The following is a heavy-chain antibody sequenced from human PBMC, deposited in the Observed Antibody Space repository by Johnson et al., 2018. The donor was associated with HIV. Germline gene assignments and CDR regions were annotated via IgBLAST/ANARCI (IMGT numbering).Heavy chain of an antibody. CDR3: LRCVGVYGYDECDAFDI. V-gene: IGHV3-20*04. CDR1: GFTFDDYD. CDR2: INWNGGRT. Sequence: EQLVVSGGGVARPGGSLRLSCAASGFTFDDYDMSWVRQAPGKGLEWVSGINWNGGRTGYADSVKGRFTISRDNAKKSLYLQMNSLRAEDTALYYCLRCVGVYGYDECDAFDIWGQGTMVTISS. D-gene: IGHD5-18*01. J-gene: IGHJ3*02.